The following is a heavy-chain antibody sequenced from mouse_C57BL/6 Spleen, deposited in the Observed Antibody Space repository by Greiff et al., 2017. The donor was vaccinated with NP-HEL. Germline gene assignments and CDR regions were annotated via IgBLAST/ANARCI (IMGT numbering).Heavy chain of an antibody. V-gene: IGHV1-52*01. CDR3: ARWGDSSDNAMDY. CDR1: GYTFTSYW. Sequence: QVQLQQPGAELVRPGSSVKLSCKASGYTFTSYWMHWVKQRPIQGLEWIGNIDPSDSETHYNQKFKDKATLTVDKSSSTAYMQLSSLTSEDSAVYYCARWGDSSDNAMDYWGQGTSVTVSS. J-gene: IGHJ4*01. CDR2: IDPSDSET. D-gene: IGHD3-2*02.